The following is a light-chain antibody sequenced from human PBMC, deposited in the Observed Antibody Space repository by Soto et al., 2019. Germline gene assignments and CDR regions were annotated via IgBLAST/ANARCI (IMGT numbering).Light chain of an antibody. CDR1: SNDVGSYNL. CDR2: EVT. J-gene: IGLJ2*01. V-gene: IGLV2-23*02. Sequence: SALTQPASVSGSPGQSVTISCSGTSNDVGSYNLVSWYQQHPGQAPKLMISEVTKRPSGVSNRFSGSKSGNTASLTISGLQAEDEADYYCCSYAGASIFVVFGGGTKLTVL. CDR3: CSYAGASIFVV.